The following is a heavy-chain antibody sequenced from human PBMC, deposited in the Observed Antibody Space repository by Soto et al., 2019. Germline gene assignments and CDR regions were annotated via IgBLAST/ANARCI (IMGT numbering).Heavy chain of an antibody. J-gene: IGHJ4*02. Sequence: GGSLRLSCAAAGFTFSSYAMGWVRQGRGKGLEWVAVVSIGGSTHYADSVRGRFTISRDNSKNTLSLQLNSLTAEDTAVYFCAQRRGAGGHFDYWGQGALVTVSS. V-gene: IGHV3-23*01. CDR3: AQRRGAGGHFDY. D-gene: IGHD1-26*01. CDR1: GFTFSSYA. CDR2: VSIGGST.